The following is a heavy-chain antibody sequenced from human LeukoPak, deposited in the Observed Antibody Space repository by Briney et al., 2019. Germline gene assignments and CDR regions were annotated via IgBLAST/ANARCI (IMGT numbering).Heavy chain of an antibody. CDR1: GFTFSSYW. CDR3: ARGGGLDV. J-gene: IGHJ6*02. CDR2: INHNGNVN. Sequence: GGSLRLSCAASGFTFSSYWMNWARQAPGKGLEWVASINHNGNVNYYVDSVKGRFTISRDNAKNSLYLQMSNLRAEDTAVYFSARGGGLDVWGQGATVTVSS. V-gene: IGHV3-7*03. D-gene: IGHD3-16*01.